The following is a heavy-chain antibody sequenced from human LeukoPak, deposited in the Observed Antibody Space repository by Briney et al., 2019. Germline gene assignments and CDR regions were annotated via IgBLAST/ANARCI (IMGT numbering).Heavy chain of an antibody. CDR3: AKVAKYYYGSETYYFFEH. CDR1: GFTFTTYW. Sequence: GESLRLSCAASGFTFTTYWMSWVRQAPGKGLEWVANIKQDGTERYYVDSVKGRFTISRDNAKNSPYLQMNSLRVEDTAVYYCAKVAKYYYGSETYYFFEHWGQGTPVTASS. CDR2: IKQDGTER. D-gene: IGHD3-10*01. V-gene: IGHV3-7*01. J-gene: IGHJ4*02.